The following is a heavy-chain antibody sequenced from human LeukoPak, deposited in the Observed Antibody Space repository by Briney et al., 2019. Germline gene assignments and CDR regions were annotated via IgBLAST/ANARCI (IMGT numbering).Heavy chain of an antibody. CDR1: GFTFSSYS. CDR2: ISSSSSYI. D-gene: IGHD1-26*01. J-gene: IGHJ4*02. Sequence: GGSLRLSCAASGFTFSSYSMNWVRQAPGKGLEWVTSISSSSSYIYYADSVKGRFTISRDNAKNSLYLQMNSLRAEDTAVYYCARWVGANLFDYWGQGTLVTVSS. CDR3: ARWVGANLFDY. V-gene: IGHV3-21*01.